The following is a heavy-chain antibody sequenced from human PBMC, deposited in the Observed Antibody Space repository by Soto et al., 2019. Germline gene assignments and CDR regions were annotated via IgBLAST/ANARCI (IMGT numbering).Heavy chain of an antibody. CDR3: AKDFLDYYYDISGYQYTPPAEYFQH. J-gene: IGHJ1*01. V-gene: IGHV3-23*01. CDR2: ISGSGGST. CDR1: GFTFSSYA. Sequence: PGGSLRLSCAASGFTFSSYAMSWVRQAPGKGMEWVSAISGSGGSTYYADSVKGRFTISRDNSKNTLYLQMNSLRAEDTAVYYCAKDFLDYYYDISGYQYTPPAEYFQHWGQGTLITVSS. D-gene: IGHD3-22*01.